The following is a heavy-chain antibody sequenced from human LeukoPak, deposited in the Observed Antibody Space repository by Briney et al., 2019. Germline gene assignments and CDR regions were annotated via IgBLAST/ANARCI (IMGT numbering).Heavy chain of an antibody. V-gene: IGHV3-7*01. CDR2: IKQDGSEK. CDR1: GFTFRSYW. J-gene: IGHJ4*02. CDR3: ARGDSTSWYKD. Sequence: GGSLRLSCAASGFTFRSYWMSWVPQAPGKGLEWVANIKQDGSEKYYVDSVKGRFTISRDNAKNSLYLQMNSLRAEDTAVYYCARGDSTSWYKDWGQGTLVTVSS. D-gene: IGHD6-13*01.